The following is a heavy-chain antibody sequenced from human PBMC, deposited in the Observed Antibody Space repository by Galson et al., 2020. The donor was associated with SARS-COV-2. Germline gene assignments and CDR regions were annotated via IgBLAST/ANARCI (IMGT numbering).Heavy chain of an antibody. J-gene: IGHJ6*02. D-gene: IGHD4-17*01. Sequence: GESLKISCVASGFTFSNYEMNWVRQAPGKGLEWVSHISSSGSTIYHADSAKGRFTISRDNANNSLYLQMNSLRVEDTAVYYCARILYGKRRYYYYGMDFWGHGTTVTVSS. CDR3: ARILYGKRRYYYYGMDF. CDR2: ISSSGSTI. V-gene: IGHV3-48*03. CDR1: GFTFSNYE.